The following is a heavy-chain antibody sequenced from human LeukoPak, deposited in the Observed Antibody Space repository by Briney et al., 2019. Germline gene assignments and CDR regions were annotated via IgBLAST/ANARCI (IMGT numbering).Heavy chain of an antibody. Sequence: ASVKVSCKASGYSFTGYYMYWVRQAPGQGLEWMGRINPNSGGTNYAQKFQGRVTTTRDTSISTAYMELSRLRSDDTAVYYCARGRSSWYDLDYWGQGTLVTVSS. V-gene: IGHV1-2*06. CDR3: ARGRSSWYDLDY. J-gene: IGHJ4*02. CDR2: INPNSGGT. D-gene: IGHD6-13*01. CDR1: GYSFTGYY.